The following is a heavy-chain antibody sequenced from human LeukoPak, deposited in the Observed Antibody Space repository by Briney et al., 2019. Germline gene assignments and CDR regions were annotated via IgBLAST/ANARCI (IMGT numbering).Heavy chain of an antibody. CDR2: IIPIFGTT. V-gene: IGHV1-69*13. CDR3: ARGGDGYNEYYYYYMDV. J-gene: IGHJ6*03. Sequence: SVKVSCKASGGTFSSYAISWVRQAPGQGLEWMGGIIPIFGTTNYAQKFQGRVTITADESTSTAYMELSSLRSEDTAVYYCARGGDGYNEYYYYYMDVWGKGTTVTISS. CDR1: GGTFSSYA. D-gene: IGHD5-24*01.